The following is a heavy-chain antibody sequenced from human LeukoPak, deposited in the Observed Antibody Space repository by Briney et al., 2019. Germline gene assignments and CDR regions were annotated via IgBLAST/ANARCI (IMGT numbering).Heavy chain of an antibody. CDR1: GGTFSSYA. J-gene: IGHJ4*02. D-gene: IGHD2-15*01. CDR3: ARVLDIAYYYFDY. CDR2: IIPIFGTA. V-gene: IGHV1-69*13. Sequence: VASVKVSCKASGGTFSSYAISWVRQAPGQGLEWMGAIIPIFGTADYAQKFQGRVTITADESTSTAYMELSSLRSEDTAVYYCARVLDIAYYYFDYWGQGTRVTVSS.